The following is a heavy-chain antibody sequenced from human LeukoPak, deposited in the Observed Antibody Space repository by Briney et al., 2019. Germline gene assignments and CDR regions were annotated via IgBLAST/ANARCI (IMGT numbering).Heavy chain of an antibody. CDR3: TRSTNLEAFDI. Sequence: TASETLSLTCTDSGGSVSSGTYYWSWIRQPPGKGLEWIGYIYYSGSTNYNPSLKSRVTISVDTSKNQCSLKLSSVTTADTAVYYCTRSTNLEAFDIWGQGTMVTVSS. CDR2: IYYSGST. CDR1: GGSVSSGTYY. J-gene: IGHJ3*02. V-gene: IGHV4-61*01. D-gene: IGHD2-8*01.